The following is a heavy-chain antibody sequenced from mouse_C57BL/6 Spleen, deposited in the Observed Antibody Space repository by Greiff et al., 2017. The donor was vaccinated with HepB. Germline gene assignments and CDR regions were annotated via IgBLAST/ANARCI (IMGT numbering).Heavy chain of an antibody. D-gene: IGHD2-4*01. CDR1: GFSFNTYA. CDR2: IRSKSNNYAT. Sequence: GGGLVQPKGSLKLSCAASGFSFNTYAMNWVRQAPGKGLEWVARIRSKSNNYATYYADSVKDRFTISRDDSESMLYLQMNNLKTEDTAMYYCVRQGRIYYDYDGGGFDYWGQGTTLTVSS. J-gene: IGHJ2*01. V-gene: IGHV10-1*01. CDR3: VRQGRIYYDYDGGGFDY.